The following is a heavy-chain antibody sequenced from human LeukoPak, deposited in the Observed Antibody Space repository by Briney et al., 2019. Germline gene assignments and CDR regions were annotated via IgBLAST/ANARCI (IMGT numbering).Heavy chain of an antibody. V-gene: IGHV1-18*01. CDR1: GYTFTSYG. Sequence: GASVKVSCKASGYTFTSYGISWVRQAPGQGLEWMGWISAYNGNTNYAQKLQGRVTMTTDTSTSTAYMELRSLRSDDTAVYYCAREWPGRGNYYYMDVWGKGTTVTVSS. D-gene: IGHD3-16*01. CDR2: ISAYNGNT. J-gene: IGHJ6*03. CDR3: AREWPGRGNYYYMDV.